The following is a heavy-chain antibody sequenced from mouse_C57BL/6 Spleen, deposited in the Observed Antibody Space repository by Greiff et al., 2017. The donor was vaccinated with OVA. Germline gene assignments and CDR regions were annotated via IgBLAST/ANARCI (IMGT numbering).Heavy chain of an antibody. CDR3: ARNYYGSRGGNYWYFDV. CDR2: INPNNGGT. D-gene: IGHD1-1*01. V-gene: IGHV1-26*01. J-gene: IGHJ1*03. Sequence: EVQLQQSGPELVKPGASVKISCKASGYTFTDYYMNWVKQSHGKSLEWIGDINPNNGGTSYNQKFKGKATLTVDKSSSTAYMELRSLTSEDSAVYYCARNYYGSRGGNYWYFDVWGTGTTVTVSS. CDR1: GYTFTDYY.